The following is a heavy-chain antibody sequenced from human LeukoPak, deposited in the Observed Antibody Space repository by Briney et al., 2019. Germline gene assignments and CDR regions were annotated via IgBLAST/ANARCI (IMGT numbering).Heavy chain of an antibody. Sequence: GGSLRLSCAASGFTFDDYGMSWVRQAPGKGLEWVAVISYDGSNKYYADSVKGRFAISRDNSKNTLYLQMNSLRAEDTAVYYCARPGAQQLNYYYYYYMDVWGKGTTVTVSS. CDR2: ISYDGSNK. CDR1: GFTFDDYG. J-gene: IGHJ6*03. V-gene: IGHV3-30*03. D-gene: IGHD6-13*01. CDR3: ARPGAQQLNYYYYYYMDV.